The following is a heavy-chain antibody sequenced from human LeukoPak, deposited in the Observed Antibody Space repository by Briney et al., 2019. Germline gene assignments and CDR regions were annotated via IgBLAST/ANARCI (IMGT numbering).Heavy chain of an antibody. V-gene: IGHV3-7*03. CDR2: INQDGTDK. CDR1: GFTFTTYW. Sequence: PGGSLRLSCAASGFTFTTYWMSWIRQAPGKGLEWVANINQDGTDKYYVDSVKGRFTFSRDNAQNSLYLQMSSLSVEDTAVYYCVTYSTGLYKGLEFWGQGTQVTVSS. J-gene: IGHJ4*02. CDR3: VTYSTGLYKGLEF. D-gene: IGHD2-8*02.